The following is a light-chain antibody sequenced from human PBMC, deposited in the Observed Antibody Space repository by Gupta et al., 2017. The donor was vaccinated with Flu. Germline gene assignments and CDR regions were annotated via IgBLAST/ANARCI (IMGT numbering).Light chain of an antibody. CDR1: QSVNSRF. V-gene: IGKV3-20*01. CDR3: QDYCSSHI. J-gene: IGKJ1*01. Sequence: EVVLTQSPGTLSVSPGERATLSCRASQSVNSRFLAWYQHKPGQPPRLIIYGASTRNLGITDRFSGRGEGKDFTRTSSRRENEDCAGYCGQDYCSSHIFGRGTXVEGK. CDR2: GAS.